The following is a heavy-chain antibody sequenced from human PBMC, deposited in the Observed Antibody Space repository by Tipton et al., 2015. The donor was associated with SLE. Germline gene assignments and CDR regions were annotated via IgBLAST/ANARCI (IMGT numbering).Heavy chain of an antibody. CDR2: IYYSGST. CDR3: ARLGIGIFDY. CDR1: GGSISSYY. D-gene: IGHD2-21*01. J-gene: IGHJ4*02. Sequence: TLSLTCTVSGGSISSYYWSWIRQPPGKGLEWIGYIYYSGSTNYNPSLKSRVTISVDTSKNQFSLKLSSVTAADTAVYYCARLGIGIFDYWGQATLVTVSS. V-gene: IGHV4-59*01.